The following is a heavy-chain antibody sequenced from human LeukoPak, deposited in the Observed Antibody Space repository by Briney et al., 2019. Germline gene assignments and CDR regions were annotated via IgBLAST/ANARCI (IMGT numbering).Heavy chain of an antibody. CDR3: ARGTHSSGWYASLYYFDY. J-gene: IGHJ4*02. CDR2: IIPIFGTA. V-gene: IGHV1-69*13. CDR1: GGTFISYA. D-gene: IGHD6-19*01. Sequence: SVEVSCKASGGTFISYAISWVRQAPGQGLEWMGGIIPIFGTANYAQKFQGRVTITADESTSTAYMELSSLRSEDTAVYYCARGTHSSGWYASLYYFDYWGQGTLVTVSS.